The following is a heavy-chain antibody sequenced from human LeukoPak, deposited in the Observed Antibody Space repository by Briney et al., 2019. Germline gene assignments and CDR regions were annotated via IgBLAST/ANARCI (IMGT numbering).Heavy chain of an antibody. CDR3: ARDGRLTIFVRGIITEGSPPKN. CDR2: INPKTGGA. Sequence: ASVKVSCKASGYTFTDSYMHWVRQAPGQGLEWMGWINPKTGGANYAQRFQGRVTMTRDTSIRTAYMELNSLRSDDTAVYYCARDGRLTIFVRGIITEGSPPKNWGQGTLVTVSS. CDR1: GYTFTDSY. D-gene: IGHD3-10*01. V-gene: IGHV1-2*02. J-gene: IGHJ4*02.